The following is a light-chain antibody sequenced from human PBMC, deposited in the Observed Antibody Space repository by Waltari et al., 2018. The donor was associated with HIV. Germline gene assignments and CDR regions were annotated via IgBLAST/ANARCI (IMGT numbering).Light chain of an antibody. CDR2: YKSDSDK. V-gene: IGLV5-45*03. CDR1: SGLNVGPYR. CDR3: MIWHSSAWV. J-gene: IGLJ3*02. Sequence: QAVLTQPSSLSASPGASASLTCTLRSGLNVGPYRTYWSQPKPGSPPQYLLRYKSDSDKQQGSGVPSRFSGSKDASANAGILLISGLQSEDEADYYCMIWHSSAWVFGGGTKLTVL.